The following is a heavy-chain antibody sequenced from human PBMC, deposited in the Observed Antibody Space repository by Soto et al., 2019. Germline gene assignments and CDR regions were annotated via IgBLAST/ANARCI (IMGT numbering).Heavy chain of an antibody. J-gene: IGHJ6*02. CDR1: GGTFSSYA. CDR3: ASRGVTIFGVVPNGMDV. Sequence: SVKVSCKASGGTFSSYAISWVRQAPGQGLEWMGGIIPIFGTANYAQKFQGRVTITADESTSTAYMELSSLRSEDTAVYYCASRGVTIFGVVPNGMDVWGQGTTVTVSS. D-gene: IGHD3-3*01. V-gene: IGHV1-69*13. CDR2: IIPIFGTA.